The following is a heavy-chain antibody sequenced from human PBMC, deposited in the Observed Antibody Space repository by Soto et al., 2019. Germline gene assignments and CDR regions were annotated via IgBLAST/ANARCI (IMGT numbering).Heavy chain of an antibody. CDR2: IYYSGST. V-gene: IGHV4-31*01. CDR3: ARWWSGSRQGFDP. CDR1: GGSISSGDYY. Sequence: QVQLQESGPGLVKPSQTLSLTCTVSGGSISSGDYYWSWIRQHPGKGLEWIGYIYYSGSTYYNPSIESLXXISVDTSKNQFSLKLSSVTAADTAVYYCARWWSGSRQGFDPWGQGTLVTVSS. J-gene: IGHJ5*02. D-gene: IGHD3-3*01.